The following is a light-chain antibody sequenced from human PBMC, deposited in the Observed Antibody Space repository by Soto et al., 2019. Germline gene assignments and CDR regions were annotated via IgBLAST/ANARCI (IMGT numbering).Light chain of an antibody. Sequence: QSALTQPASVSGSPGQSITISCTGTRSDVGGYNYVSWYQQHPGKAPKLMIYDVSNRPSWVSNRFSGSKSGNTASLTISGLQAEDEADYYCSSYTSSSTLLYVFGTGTKLTVL. CDR3: SSYTSSSTLLYV. CDR2: DVS. V-gene: IGLV2-14*01. CDR1: RSDVGGYNY. J-gene: IGLJ1*01.